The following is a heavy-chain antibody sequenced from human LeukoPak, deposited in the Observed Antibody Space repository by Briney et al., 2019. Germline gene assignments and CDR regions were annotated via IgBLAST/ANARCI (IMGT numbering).Heavy chain of an antibody. J-gene: IGHJ6*03. V-gene: IGHV4-4*07. CDR2: IYTSGST. CDR3: ARDKGSCSSTSCSPNYYMDV. CDR1: GGSISSYY. D-gene: IGHD2-2*01. Sequence: SETLSLTCTVSGGSISSYYWSWIRQPAGKGLEWIGRIYTSGSTNYNPSLKSRVTMSVDTFKNQFSLKLSSVTAADTAVYYCARDKGSCSSTSCSPNYYMDVWGKGTTVTVSS.